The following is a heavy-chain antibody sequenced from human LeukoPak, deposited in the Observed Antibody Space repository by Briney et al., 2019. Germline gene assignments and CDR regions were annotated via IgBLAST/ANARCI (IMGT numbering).Heavy chain of an antibody. CDR3: ARRVSWYRAPYYYYYMDV. Sequence: SETLSLTCTVSGGSISSSSYYWSWIRQPPGKGLEWIGYISYSGSTNYNPSLKSRVTISVDTSKNQFSLKLSSVTAADTAVYYCARRVSWYRAPYYYYYMDVWGKGTTVTVSS. V-gene: IGHV4-61*05. CDR1: GGSISSSSYY. CDR2: ISYSGST. J-gene: IGHJ6*03. D-gene: IGHD6-13*01.